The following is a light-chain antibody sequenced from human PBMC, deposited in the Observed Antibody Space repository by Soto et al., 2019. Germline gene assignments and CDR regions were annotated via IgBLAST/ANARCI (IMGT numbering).Light chain of an antibody. CDR3: MLSYYAAGV. J-gene: IGLJ2*01. Sequence: QPVVTQEPSLTVSPGGTVTLTCGSSAGTVTSDHYPYWFQQKPGQAPRTLIYDTVNKESWTPARFSGSLLGGRAALTLSGAQPEDEADYYCMLSYYAAGVLGGGTKLTVL. CDR1: AGTVTSDHY. V-gene: IGLV7-46*01. CDR2: DTV.